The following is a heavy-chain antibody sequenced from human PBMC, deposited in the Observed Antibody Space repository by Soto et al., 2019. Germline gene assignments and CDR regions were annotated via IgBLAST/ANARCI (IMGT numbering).Heavy chain of an antibody. D-gene: IGHD3-22*01. J-gene: IGHJ5*02. CDR1: GFTFSSYS. V-gene: IGHV3-21*01. CDR3: ERVYYDSSGTHRFDP. Sequence: GGSLRLSCAASGFTFSSYSMNWVRQAPGKGLEWVSSISSSSYIYYADSVKGRFTISRDNAKNSLYLQMNSLRAEDTAVYYCERVYYDSSGTHRFDPSGQGTLVTVYS. CDR2: ISSSSYI.